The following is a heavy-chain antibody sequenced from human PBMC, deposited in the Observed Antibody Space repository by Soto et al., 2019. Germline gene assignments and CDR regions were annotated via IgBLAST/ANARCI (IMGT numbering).Heavy chain of an antibody. Sequence: GGSLRLSCAASGFTFSSYAMSWVRQAPGKGLEWVSAISGSGGSTYYADSVKGRFTISRDNSKNTLYLQMNSLRAEDTAVYYCAKPLRSLQQWLALDAFDIWGQGTMVTVSS. CDR3: AKPLRSLQQWLALDAFDI. V-gene: IGHV3-23*01. CDR2: ISGSGGST. J-gene: IGHJ3*02. CDR1: GFTFSSYA. D-gene: IGHD6-19*01.